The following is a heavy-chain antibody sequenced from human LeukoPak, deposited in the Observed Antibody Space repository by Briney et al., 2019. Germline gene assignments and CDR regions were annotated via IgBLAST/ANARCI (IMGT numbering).Heavy chain of an antibody. D-gene: IGHD3-10*01. Sequence: GGSLRLSCAVSGFTFSNYWMHWVRQAPGEGLVWVSRINGDGTVTFYADSVKGRFTISRDNAKNTLFLQMNSLRAEDTAVYFCARRFSGSYYPWGQGTLVTVSS. CDR2: INGDGTVT. J-gene: IGHJ5*02. V-gene: IGHV3-74*01. CDR3: ARRFSGSYYP. CDR1: GFTFSNYW.